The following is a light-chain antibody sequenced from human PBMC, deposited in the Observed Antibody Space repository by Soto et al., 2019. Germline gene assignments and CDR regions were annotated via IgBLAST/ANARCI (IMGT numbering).Light chain of an antibody. V-gene: IGKV1-27*01. CDR1: QGIANY. Sequence: DIQMTQSPSSLSASIGARVTITCRTSQGIANYLAWYQQKPGGGPKLLIHTASTLQSGVPSRFSGSGSGTEFTLTISSLQPEDVATYYCQKYNSAPFTFGPGTKVDIK. J-gene: IGKJ3*01. CDR3: QKYNSAPFT. CDR2: TAS.